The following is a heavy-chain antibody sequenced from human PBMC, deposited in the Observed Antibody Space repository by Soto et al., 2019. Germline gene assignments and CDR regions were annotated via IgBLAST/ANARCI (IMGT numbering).Heavy chain of an antibody. CDR3: ARGPGVLRYFDWFS. CDR1: GGSINTNGYY. V-gene: IGHV4-39*01. J-gene: IGHJ4*02. D-gene: IGHD3-9*01. CDR2: IYYSGTT. Sequence: SETLSLTCSVSGGSINTNGYYWAWIRQPPGKGLEWIGSIYYSGTTYYNSSLKSRVIISSDMSKNQFSLRLTSVTAADTAVYSCARGPGVLRYFDWFSWGQGTLVTVSS.